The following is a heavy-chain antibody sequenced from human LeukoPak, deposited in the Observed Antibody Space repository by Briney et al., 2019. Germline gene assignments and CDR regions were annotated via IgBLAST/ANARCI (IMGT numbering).Heavy chain of an antibody. CDR1: GYTFTGYY. CDR3: ARAEGFVRSTSADY. J-gene: IGHJ4*02. D-gene: IGHD2-2*01. CDR2: INPNSGGT. Sequence: ASVTVSCTASGYTFTGYYMHWVRQAPGQGLEWMGWINPNSGGTNYAQKFQGRVTMTRDTSISTAYMELSRLRSDDTAVYYCARAEGFVRSTSADYWGQGTLVTVSS. V-gene: IGHV1-2*02.